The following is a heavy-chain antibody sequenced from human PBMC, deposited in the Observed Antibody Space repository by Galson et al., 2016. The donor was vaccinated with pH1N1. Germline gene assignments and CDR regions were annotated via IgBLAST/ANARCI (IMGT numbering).Heavy chain of an antibody. CDR1: GFTFSDSY. V-gene: IGHV3-11*01. J-gene: IGHJ4*02. D-gene: IGHD4-17*01. CDR3: ARFDYGDYVGYFDY. Sequence: SLRLSCAASGFTFSDSYMSWIRQAPGKGLEWVSYISSSGSNIYYADSVKGRFTTSRDNAKNSLYLQMNSLRAEDTAVYYCARFDYGDYVGYFDYWGQGTLVTVSS. CDR2: ISSSGSNI.